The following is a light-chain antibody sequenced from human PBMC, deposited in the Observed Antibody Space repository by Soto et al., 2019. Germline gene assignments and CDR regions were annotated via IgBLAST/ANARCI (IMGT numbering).Light chain of an antibody. V-gene: IGLV1-44*01. Sequence: QSALTQPPSASGTPGQRVTISCSGSSSNIGNSAVNWYQHLPGTAPKLLIYTNNQRPSGVPDRFSGSKSGTSASLAISGLQSEDEAHYYCAAWDASLNGVVFGGGTKLTVL. J-gene: IGLJ2*01. CDR3: AAWDASLNGVV. CDR1: SSNIGNSA. CDR2: TNN.